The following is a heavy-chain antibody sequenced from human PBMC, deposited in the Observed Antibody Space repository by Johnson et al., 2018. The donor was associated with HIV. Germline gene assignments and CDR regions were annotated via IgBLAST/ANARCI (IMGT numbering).Heavy chain of an antibody. CDR2: INWNGGST. D-gene: IGHD4-23*01. V-gene: IGHV3-20*04. Sequence: VQLVESGGGVVRPGGSQRLSCAASGFIFDDYGMSWVRQAPGKGLEWVSGINWNGGSTGYADSVKGRYIISRDNAKRSLYLQMNGLRVEDTALYYCARGRPGGWELRRDAFDVWGQGTMVTVSS. J-gene: IGHJ3*01. CDR3: ARGRPGGWELRRDAFDV. CDR1: GFIFDDYG.